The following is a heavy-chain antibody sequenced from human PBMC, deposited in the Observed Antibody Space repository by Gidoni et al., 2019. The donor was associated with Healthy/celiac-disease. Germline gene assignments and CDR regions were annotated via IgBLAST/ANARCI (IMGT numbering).Heavy chain of an antibody. J-gene: IGHJ4*02. CDR2: TYYSGST. Sequence: QLQLQESGPGLVKPSETLSLTCTVSGCSISSSSYYWGWIRQPPGKGLEWIGSTYYSGSTYYNPSLKSRVTISVDTSKNQFSLKLSSVTAADTAVYYCASLIYIVGATPDWGQGTLVTVSS. CDR3: ASLIYIVGATPD. V-gene: IGHV4-39*01. CDR1: GCSISSSSYY. D-gene: IGHD1-26*01.